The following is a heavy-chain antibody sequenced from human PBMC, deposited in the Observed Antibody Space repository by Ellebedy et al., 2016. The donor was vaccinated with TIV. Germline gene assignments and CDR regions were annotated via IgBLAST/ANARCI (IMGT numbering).Heavy chain of an antibody. V-gene: IGHV4-34*01. CDR1: SGSFSGYY. Sequence: SETLSLTXAVYSGSFSGYYWSWIRQPPGKGLEWIGEINHSGTTNYSPSLKSRVTISVDTSKNQFSLKLSSVTAADTAVYYCARLNERWFDDYWGQGTRVTVSS. CDR3: ARLNERWFDDY. J-gene: IGHJ4*02. CDR2: INHSGTT. D-gene: IGHD3-10*01.